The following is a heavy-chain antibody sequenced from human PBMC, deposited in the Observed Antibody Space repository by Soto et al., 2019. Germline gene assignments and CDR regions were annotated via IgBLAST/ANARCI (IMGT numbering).Heavy chain of an antibody. CDR2: IWYDGSNK. V-gene: IGHV3-33*01. CDR1: GFTFGSYG. Sequence: QVQLVESGGGVVQPGRSLRLSCAASGFTFGSYGMHWVRQAPGKGLEWVAVIWYDGSNKYYADSVKGRFTISRDNSKNTLYLQMNSLRAEDTAVYYCARDHRIAARFYYFDYWGQGTLVTVSS. D-gene: IGHD6-6*01. J-gene: IGHJ4*02. CDR3: ARDHRIAARFYYFDY.